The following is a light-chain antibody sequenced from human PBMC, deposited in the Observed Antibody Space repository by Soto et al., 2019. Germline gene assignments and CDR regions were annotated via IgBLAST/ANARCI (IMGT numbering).Light chain of an antibody. J-gene: IGKJ1*01. CDR2: KAS. Sequence: DIQMTQSPSTLSGSVGDRVTITCRASQTISSWLDWYQQKPGKAPKLLIYKASTLKSGVPSRFSGSGSGTEFTLTISSLQPDDLATYYCQQYNNYWTFGQGTKVDIK. CDR1: QTISSW. V-gene: IGKV1-5*03. CDR3: QQYNNYWT.